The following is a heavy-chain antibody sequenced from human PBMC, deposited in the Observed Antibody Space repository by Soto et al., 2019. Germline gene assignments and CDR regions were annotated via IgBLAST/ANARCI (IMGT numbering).Heavy chain of an antibody. CDR3: ARDLLYYYYISGRPLNAFDV. D-gene: IGHD3-22*01. CDR1: GSTFSSYA. V-gene: IGHV3-23*01. J-gene: IGHJ3*01. Sequence: GGSLRLSCAASGSTFSSYAMSWVRQAPGKGLEWVSSISGSGGNTYYADTVKGRFTISRDNAKNSVYLQMNSLRVDDTAVYYCARDLLYYYYISGRPLNAFDVCGQRTTVTGS. CDR2: ISGSGGNT.